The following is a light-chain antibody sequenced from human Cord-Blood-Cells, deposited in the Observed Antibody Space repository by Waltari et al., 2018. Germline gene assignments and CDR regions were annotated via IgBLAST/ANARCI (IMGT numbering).Light chain of an antibody. V-gene: IGKV4-1*01. CDR3: QQYYSTPYT. CDR1: QSVLYSSNNKNF. CDR2: WAS. J-gene: IGKJ2*01. Sequence: DIVMTQSPDSLAVSLGERATINCKYSQSVLYSSNNKNFLAWYQKKPGQPPKLLMYWASTRESWVPDRFSGSGSWTDFTLTISSLQAEDVAVYYCQQYYSTPYTVGQGTKLDIK.